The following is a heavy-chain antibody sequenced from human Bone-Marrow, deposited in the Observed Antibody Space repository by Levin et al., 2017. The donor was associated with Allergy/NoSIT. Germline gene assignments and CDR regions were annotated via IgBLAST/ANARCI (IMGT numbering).Heavy chain of an antibody. V-gene: IGHV1-2*02. Sequence: ASVKVSCRASGYTFSAYHIHWVRQAPGQGLEWMGWINPKSGVTVYAQKLQGRVTMTRDASISTAYLEVRRLRSDDTAVYFCARVDGGYDLWGQGTRVTVSS. CDR1: GYTFSAYH. J-gene: IGHJ4*02. D-gene: IGHD5-12*01. CDR2: INPKSGVT. CDR3: ARVDGGYDL.